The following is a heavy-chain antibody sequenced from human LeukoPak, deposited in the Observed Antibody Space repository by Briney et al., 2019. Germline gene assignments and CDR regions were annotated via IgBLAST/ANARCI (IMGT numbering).Heavy chain of an antibody. CDR2: IYHSGST. Sequence: PSETLSLTCAVSGGSISSGGYSWSWIRQPPGKGLEWIGYIYHSGSTYYNPSLKSRVTISVDRSKNQSSLKLSSVTAADTTVYYCARATLAAAGLYGDWFDPWGQGTLVTVSS. CDR3: ARATLAAAGLYGDWFDP. V-gene: IGHV4-30-2*01. D-gene: IGHD6-13*01. CDR1: GGSISSGGYS. J-gene: IGHJ5*02.